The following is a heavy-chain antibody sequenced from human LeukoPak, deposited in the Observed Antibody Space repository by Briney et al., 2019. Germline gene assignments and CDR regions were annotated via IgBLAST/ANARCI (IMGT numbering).Heavy chain of an antibody. CDR3: AKGPVSAIVGVTTLYY. Sequence: PGGSLRLSCAASGLTVNSHYMRCVRQPPGKGRVWVSHIRGSTRNTYYADSVKGRFSISRDNSKNTVYLQMNSLRVGDTAVYYCAKGPVSAIVGVTTLYYWGQGTLVTVSS. J-gene: IGHJ4*01. D-gene: IGHD1-26*01. CDR2: IRGSTRNT. CDR1: GLTVNSHY. V-gene: IGHV3-23*01.